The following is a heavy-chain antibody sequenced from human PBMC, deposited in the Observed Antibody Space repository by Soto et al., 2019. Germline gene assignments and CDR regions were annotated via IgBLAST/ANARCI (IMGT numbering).Heavy chain of an antibody. D-gene: IGHD5-18*01. J-gene: IGHJ5*02. CDR1: GFSLSTSGVG. CDR3: AHRGPDTAIINNWFDP. CDR2: IYWDDDK. Sequence: ESGPTLVNPTQTLTLTCTFSGFSLSTSGVGVGWIRQPPGKALEWLALIYWDDDKRYSPSLKSRLTITKNTSKNQMVLTITNKKPVDTATYYCAHRGPDTAIINNWFDPWGQGTLVTVSS. V-gene: IGHV2-5*02.